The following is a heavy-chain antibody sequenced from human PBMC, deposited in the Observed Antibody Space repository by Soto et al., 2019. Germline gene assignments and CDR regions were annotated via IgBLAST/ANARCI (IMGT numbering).Heavy chain of an antibody. V-gene: IGHV3-11*01. CDR3: ARHSSGWYRGIKNNWFDP. D-gene: IGHD6-19*01. J-gene: IGHJ5*02. CDR2: ISSSGSTI. Sequence: GGSLRLSCAASGFTFSDYYMSWIRQAPGKGLEWVSYISSSGSTIYYADSVKGRFTISRDNAKNSLYLQMNSLRAEDTAVYYCARHSSGWYRGIKNNWFDPWGQGTLVTVSS. CDR1: GFTFSDYY.